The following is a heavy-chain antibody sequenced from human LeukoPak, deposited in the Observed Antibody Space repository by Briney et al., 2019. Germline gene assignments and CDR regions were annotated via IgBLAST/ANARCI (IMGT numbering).Heavy chain of an antibody. V-gene: IGHV1-18*01. CDR2: ISAYNGNT. D-gene: IGHD3-10*01. CDR1: GYTFTSYG. CDR3: ARDLNLRRLWFGESDYYYYYMDV. Sequence: ASVKVSCKASGYTFTSYGISWVRQAPGQGLEWMGWISAYNGNTNYAQKLQGRVTMTTDTSTSTAYMELRSLRSDDTDVYYCARDLNLRRLWFGESDYYYYYMDVWGKGTTVTVSS. J-gene: IGHJ6*03.